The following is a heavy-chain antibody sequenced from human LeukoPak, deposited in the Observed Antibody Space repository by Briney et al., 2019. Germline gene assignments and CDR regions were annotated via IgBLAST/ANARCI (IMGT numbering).Heavy chain of an antibody. V-gene: IGHV3-49*04. Sequence: GRSLRLSCTASGFTFGDYAMSWVRQAPGKGLEWVGFIRSKAYGGTTEYAASVKGRFTISRDDSKSIAYLQMNSLKTEDTAVYYCTRGSITIFGVVLLPHDAFDIWGQGTMVTVSS. D-gene: IGHD3-3*01. CDR3: TRGSITIFGVVLLPHDAFDI. CDR1: GFTFGDYA. J-gene: IGHJ3*02. CDR2: IRSKAYGGTT.